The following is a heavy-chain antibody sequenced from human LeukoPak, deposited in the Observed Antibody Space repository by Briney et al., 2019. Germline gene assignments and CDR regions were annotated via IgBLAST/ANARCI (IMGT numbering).Heavy chain of an antibody. D-gene: IGHD3-10*01. J-gene: IGHJ3*02. Sequence: GGSLRLSCAASGFTVSSYAMSWVRQAPGKGLEWVSAIGGSGGSTYYADSVKGRFTISRDNSKNTLYLQMNSLRAEDTAVYYCAMSTYYYGSGSYYNSYAFDIWGQGTMVTVSS. CDR3: AMSTYYYGSGSYYNSYAFDI. V-gene: IGHV3-23*01. CDR1: GFTVSSYA. CDR2: IGGSGGST.